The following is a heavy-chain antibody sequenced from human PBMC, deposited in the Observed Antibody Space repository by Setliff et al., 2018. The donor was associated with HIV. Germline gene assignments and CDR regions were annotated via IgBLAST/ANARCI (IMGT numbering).Heavy chain of an antibody. CDR3: ASSITVAGGRSFYYYAMDV. J-gene: IGHJ6*02. CDR1: GYSFTSYW. D-gene: IGHD1-20*01. V-gene: IGHV5-51*01. Sequence: GESLKISCKGSGYSFTSYWIGWVRQMPGKGLEWMGIIHPGDSNTRYSPSFQGQVTISADKSISTAYLQWSSLKASDTAMYYCASSITVAGGRSFYYYAMDVWGQGTTVTVSS. CDR2: IHPGDSNT.